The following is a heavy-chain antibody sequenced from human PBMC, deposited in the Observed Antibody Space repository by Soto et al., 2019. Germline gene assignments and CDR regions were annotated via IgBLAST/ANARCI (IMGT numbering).Heavy chain of an antibody. CDR2: INAGNGNT. Sequence: ASVKVSCKASGYTFTSYAMHWVRQAPGQRLEWMGWINAGNGNTKYSQKFQGRVTITRDTSASTAYMELSSLRSEDTAVYYCARVLEGDSSSWLGNYYYYGMHVWGQGASVTVS. CDR1: GYTFTSYA. D-gene: IGHD6-6*01. V-gene: IGHV1-3*01. CDR3: ARVLEGDSSSWLGNYYYYGMHV. J-gene: IGHJ6*02.